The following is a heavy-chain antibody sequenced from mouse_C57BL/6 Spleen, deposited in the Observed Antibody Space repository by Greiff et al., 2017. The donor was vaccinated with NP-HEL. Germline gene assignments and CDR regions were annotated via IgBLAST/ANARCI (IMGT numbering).Heavy chain of an antibody. CDR2: ISSGGDYI. J-gene: IGHJ2*01. Sequence: EVKLMESGEGLVKPGGSLKLSCAASGFTFSSYAMSWVRQTPEKRLEWVAYISSGGDYIYYADTVKGRFTISRDNARNTLYLQMSSLKSEDTAMYYCTRDATVVAPRNYFDYWGQGTTLTVSS. CDR1: GFTFSSYA. V-gene: IGHV5-9-1*02. D-gene: IGHD1-1*01. CDR3: TRDATVVAPRNYFDY.